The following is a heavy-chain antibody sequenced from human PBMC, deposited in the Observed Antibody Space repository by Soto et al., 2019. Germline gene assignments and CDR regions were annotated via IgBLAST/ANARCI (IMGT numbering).Heavy chain of an antibody. CDR2: IIPMFGTA. J-gene: IGHJ5*02. CDR1: GGTFSSYA. Sequence: QVQLVQSGAEVKKPGSSVKVSCKSSGGTFSSYAFSWVRQAPGQGLEWMGGIIPMFGTANYAQKFQGRVTITADESTSTAYMELSSLRFEDTAVYYCARDSLVVVAATPRWFDPWGQGPLVTVSS. D-gene: IGHD2-15*01. V-gene: IGHV1-69*01. CDR3: ARDSLVVVAATPRWFDP.